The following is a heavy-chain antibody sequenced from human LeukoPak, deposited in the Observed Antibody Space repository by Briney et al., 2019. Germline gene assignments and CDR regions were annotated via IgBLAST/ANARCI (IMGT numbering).Heavy chain of an antibody. Sequence: GGSLRLSCAASGFTFSDYYMSWIRQAPGKGLEWVSYISSSGSTIYYADSVKGRFTISRDNAKNSLYLQMNSLRAEDTAVYYCASLPTVYSRGYLALWGQGTLVTVSS. CDR3: ASLPTVYSRGYLAL. CDR2: ISSSGSTI. D-gene: IGHD3-22*01. V-gene: IGHV3-11*01. CDR1: GFTFSDYY. J-gene: IGHJ4*02.